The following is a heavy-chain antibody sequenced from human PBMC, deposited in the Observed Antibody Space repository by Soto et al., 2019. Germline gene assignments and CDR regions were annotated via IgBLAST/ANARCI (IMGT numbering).Heavy chain of an antibody. D-gene: IGHD6-19*01. CDR2: IYPGDSDT. CDR3: ARHAQQWRDYYYYYGMDV. J-gene: IGHJ6*02. CDR1: GYSFTSYW. V-gene: IGHV5-51*01. Sequence: GESLKISCKGSGYSFTSYWIGWVRQMPGKGLEWMGIIYPGDSDTRYSPSFQGQVTISADKSISTAYLQWSSLKASDTAMYYCARHAQQWRDYYYYYGMDVWGQGTTVTVPS.